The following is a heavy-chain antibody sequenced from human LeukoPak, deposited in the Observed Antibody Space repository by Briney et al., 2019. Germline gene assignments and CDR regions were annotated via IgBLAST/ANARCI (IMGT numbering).Heavy chain of an antibody. CDR2: IRYDGSNK. V-gene: IGHV3-30*02. D-gene: IGHD6-13*01. J-gene: IGHJ3*02. Sequence: GGSLRLSCAASGFAFSSYGMHCVRQAPGKGLEWVAFIRYDGSNKYYADSVKGRFTISRDNSENTLYLQMNSLRAEDTAVYYCAKDGGFSSWAHHDAFDIWGQGTMVTVSS. CDR3: AKDGGFSSWAHHDAFDI. CDR1: GFAFSSYG.